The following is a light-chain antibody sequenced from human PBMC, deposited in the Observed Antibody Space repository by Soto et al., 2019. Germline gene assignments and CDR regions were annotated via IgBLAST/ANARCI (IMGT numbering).Light chain of an antibody. V-gene: IGKV3D-20*02. J-gene: IGKJ5*01. CDR3: QQRSSWPPT. CDR1: QSVSSSY. CDR2: DAS. Sequence: ESVLTQSPGTLSFSPGERATLSCRASQSVSSSYLAWYQQRPGQAPRLLIYDASNRATGVPARFSGSGSGTDFTLTISSLEPEDFAVYYCQQRSSWPPTFGQGTRLEIK.